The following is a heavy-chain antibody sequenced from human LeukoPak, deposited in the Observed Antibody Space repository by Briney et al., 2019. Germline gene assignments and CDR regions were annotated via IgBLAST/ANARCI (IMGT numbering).Heavy chain of an antibody. V-gene: IGHV3-30*04. CDR3: AKGDSSSSSY. J-gene: IGHJ4*02. CDR2: ISYDGSNK. Sequence: GGSLRLSCAASGFTFSSYAMHWVRQAPGKGLEWVAVISYDGSNKYYADSVKGRFTISRDNSKNTLYLQMNSLRAEDTAVYYCAKGDSSSSSYWGQGTLVTVSS. CDR1: GFTFSSYA. D-gene: IGHD6-13*01.